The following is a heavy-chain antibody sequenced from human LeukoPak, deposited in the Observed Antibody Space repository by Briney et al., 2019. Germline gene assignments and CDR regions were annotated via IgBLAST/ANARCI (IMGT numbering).Heavy chain of an antibody. CDR3: ARDPYYYDSSGYFHF. CDR2: IWYDGSNK. J-gene: IGHJ4*02. D-gene: IGHD3-22*01. V-gene: IGHV3-33*01. Sequence: QSGGSLRLSCAASGFTFSSYGMHWVRQAPGKGLEWVAVIWYDGSNKYYADSVKGRFTISRDNSKNTLYLQMNSLRAGDTAVYYCARDPYYYDSSGYFHFWGQGTLVTVSS. CDR1: GFTFSSYG.